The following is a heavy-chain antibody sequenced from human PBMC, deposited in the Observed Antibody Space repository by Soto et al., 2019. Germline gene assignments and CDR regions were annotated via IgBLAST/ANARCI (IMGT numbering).Heavy chain of an antibody. V-gene: IGHV3-23*01. J-gene: IGHJ3*02. CDR1: GFTFSNYA. CDR3: ARESGFYARGAFDI. CDR2: ISGNGGLS. D-gene: IGHD3-22*01. Sequence: EVQLLESGGGLVQPGGSLKLSCAASGFTFSNYAMGWVRLAPGQGLEWVSAISGNGGLSNYADSVRGRFTIPRDNSRNTMHLQMSSLRAEDTDVYYCARESGFYARGAFDIWGQGTMVTVSS.